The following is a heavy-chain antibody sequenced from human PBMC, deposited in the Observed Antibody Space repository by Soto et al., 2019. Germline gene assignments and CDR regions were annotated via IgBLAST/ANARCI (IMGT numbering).Heavy chain of an antibody. CDR1: GGSFSGYY. J-gene: IGHJ5*02. V-gene: IGHV4-34*01. CDR2: INHSGST. Sequence: PSETLSLTCAVYGGSFSGYYWSWIRQPPGKGLEWIGEINHSGSTNYNPSLKSRVTISVDTSKNQFSLKLSSVTAADTAVYYCASYDFWSGYSDPWGQGTLVTPSS. CDR3: ASYDFWSGYSDP. D-gene: IGHD3-3*01.